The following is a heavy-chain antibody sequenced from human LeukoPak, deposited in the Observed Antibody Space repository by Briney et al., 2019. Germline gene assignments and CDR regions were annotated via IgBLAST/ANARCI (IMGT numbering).Heavy chain of an antibody. J-gene: IGHJ4*02. Sequence: ASVKVSRKTSGYTFTGYYMHWVRQAPGQGLEWMGWINPNSGGTNYAQKFQGRVTMTRDTSISTAYMELSRLRSDDTAVYYCARDPGISVAGILGWDYWGQGTLVTVSS. V-gene: IGHV1-2*02. D-gene: IGHD6-19*01. CDR2: INPNSGGT. CDR1: GYTFTGYY. CDR3: ARDPGISVAGILGWDY.